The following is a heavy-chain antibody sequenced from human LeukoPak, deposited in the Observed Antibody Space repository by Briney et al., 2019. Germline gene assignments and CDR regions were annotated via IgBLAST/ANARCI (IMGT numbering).Heavy chain of an antibody. J-gene: IGHJ6*03. V-gene: IGHV3-74*01. CDR2: IRSDGSST. CDR3: AREWALPGAYYMDV. CDR1: GFTVRIYW. D-gene: IGHD1-26*01. Sequence: GCLRLSCAAHGFTVRIYWTHWGRHVPRKGLLWVSRIRSDGSSTIYAESVKGRFNISRDNANNTLYLKMSSLRGEDTAVYYCAREWALPGAYYMDVWGQGTTVTVSS.